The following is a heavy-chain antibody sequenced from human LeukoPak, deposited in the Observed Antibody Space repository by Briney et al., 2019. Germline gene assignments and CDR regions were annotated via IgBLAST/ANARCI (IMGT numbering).Heavy chain of an antibody. J-gene: IGHJ4*02. V-gene: IGHV3-23*01. CDR3: ARDLEVYYYGSGSYNFDY. D-gene: IGHD3-10*01. CDR1: GFTFSNYD. Sequence: GGSLRLSCAASGFTFSNYDMSWVRQAPGKGLEWVSVISSSGGSTYYADSVKGRFTISRDNSKDTLYLQMNSLRAEDTAVYYCARDLEVYYYGSGSYNFDYWGQGTLVTVSS. CDR2: ISSSGGST.